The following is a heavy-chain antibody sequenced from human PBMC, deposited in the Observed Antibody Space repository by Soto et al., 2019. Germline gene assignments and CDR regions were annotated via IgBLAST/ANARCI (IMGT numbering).Heavy chain of an antibody. V-gene: IGHV3-15*07. CDR1: GFSFSNAW. J-gene: IGHJ5*02. CDR3: TTVEPAAGTGGFDP. D-gene: IGHD6-13*01. Sequence: GGSLRLSCAASGFSFSNAWMNWVRQAPGKGLEWVGRIKSKTDGGTTDYAAPVKGRFTISRDDSKNTLYLQMNSLKTEDTAVYYCTTVEPAAGTGGFDPWGQGTLVTVSS. CDR2: IKSKTDGGTT.